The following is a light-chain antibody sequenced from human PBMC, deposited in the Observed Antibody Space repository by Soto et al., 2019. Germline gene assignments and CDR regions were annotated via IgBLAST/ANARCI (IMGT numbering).Light chain of an antibody. CDR3: SSYTSSSTYV. CDR2: DVS. Sequence: QSGLRQPASVGGSAGQSVTISCTGTSSDVGGYNYVSWYQQHPGKAPKLMIYDVSNRPSGVSNRFSGSKSGNTASLTISGLQAEDEADYYCSSYTSSSTYVFGTGTKVTVL. V-gene: IGLV2-14*01. J-gene: IGLJ1*01. CDR1: SSDVGGYNY.